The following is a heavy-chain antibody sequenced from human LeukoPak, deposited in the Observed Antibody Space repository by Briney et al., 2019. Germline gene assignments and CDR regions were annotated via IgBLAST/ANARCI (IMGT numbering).Heavy chain of an antibody. CDR3: AGRYSYGYEGFFDY. J-gene: IGHJ4*02. CDR2: INHSGST. V-gene: IGHV4-34*01. Sequence: PSETLSLTCAVYGGSFSGYYWSWIRQPPGKGLEWIGEINHSGSTNYNPSLKSRVTISVDTSQNQFSLKLSSVTAADTAVYYCAGRYSYGYEGFFDYGGQGTLVTVSS. D-gene: IGHD5-18*01. CDR1: GGSFSGYY.